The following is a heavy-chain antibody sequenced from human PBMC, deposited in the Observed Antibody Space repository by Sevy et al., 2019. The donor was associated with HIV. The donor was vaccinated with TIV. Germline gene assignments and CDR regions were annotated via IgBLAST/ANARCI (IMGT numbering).Heavy chain of an antibody. V-gene: IGHV3-15*01. J-gene: IGHJ1*01. Sequence: GGSLRLSCAASGFTFGNVWMSWVRQAPGKGLEWISSIKSKTDGGTTDYAAPVKGRFTISRDDSKTTLYLQMNSLNIEDIAVYYCTTGGSLFQHWGQGTLVTVSS. CDR1: GFTFGNVW. CDR2: IKSKTDGGTT. CDR3: TTGGSLFQH. D-gene: IGHD3-16*01.